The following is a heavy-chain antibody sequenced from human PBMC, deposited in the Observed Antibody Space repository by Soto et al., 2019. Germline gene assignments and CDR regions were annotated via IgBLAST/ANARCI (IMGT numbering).Heavy chain of an antibody. CDR3: ARPFELPTESWFVP. V-gene: IGHV1-18*01. J-gene: IGHJ5*02. D-gene: IGHD2-15*01. Sequence: ASVKVSCKASGYTFTSYGISWVRQAPGQGLEWMGWISAYNGNTNYAQKLQGRVTMTTDTSTSTAYMELRSLRSDDTAVYYCARPFELPTESWFVPWGQGTLVTVSS. CDR1: GYTFTSYG. CDR2: ISAYNGNT.